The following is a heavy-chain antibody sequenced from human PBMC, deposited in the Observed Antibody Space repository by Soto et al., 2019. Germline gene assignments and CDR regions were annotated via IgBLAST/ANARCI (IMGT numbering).Heavy chain of an antibody. CDR3: ARKGNVDTAIGGEDY. CDR1: GFTFSSYW. J-gene: IGHJ4*02. Sequence: PGGSLRLSCAASGFTFSSYWMHWVRQAPGKGLVWVSRINSDGSSTSYADSVKGRFTISRDNAKNTLYLQMNSLRAEDTAVYYCARKGNVDTAIGGEDYWGQGTLVTVSS. V-gene: IGHV3-74*01. CDR2: INSDGSST. D-gene: IGHD5-18*01.